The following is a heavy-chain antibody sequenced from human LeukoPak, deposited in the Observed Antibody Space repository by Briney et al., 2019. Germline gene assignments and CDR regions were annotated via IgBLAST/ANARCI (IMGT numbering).Heavy chain of an antibody. D-gene: IGHD1-1*01. CDR3: ARGWMRYYYMDV. J-gene: IGHJ6*03. CDR2: INHSGST. CDR1: GGSISSGSYH. V-gene: IGHV4-39*07. Sequence: SETLSLTCTVSGGSISSGSYHWSWIRQPPGKGLEWIGEINHSGSTNYNPSLKSRVTISVDTSKNQFSLKLSSVTAADTAVYYCARGWMRYYYMDVWGKGTTVTVSS.